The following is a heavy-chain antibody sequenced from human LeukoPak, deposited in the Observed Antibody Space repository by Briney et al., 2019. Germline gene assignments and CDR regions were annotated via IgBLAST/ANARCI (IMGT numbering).Heavy chain of an antibody. CDR3: ARVRVHYDFWSGYPDYFDY. CDR2: IYHSGST. D-gene: IGHD3-3*01. J-gene: IGHJ4*02. V-gene: IGHV4-38-2*02. CDR1: GYSISSGYY. Sequence: PSETLSLTCTVSGYSISSGYYWGWIRQPPGKGLERIGSIYHSGSTYYNPSLKSRVTISVDTSKNQFSLKLSSVTAADTAVYYCARVRVHYDFWSGYPDYFDYWGQGTLVTVSS.